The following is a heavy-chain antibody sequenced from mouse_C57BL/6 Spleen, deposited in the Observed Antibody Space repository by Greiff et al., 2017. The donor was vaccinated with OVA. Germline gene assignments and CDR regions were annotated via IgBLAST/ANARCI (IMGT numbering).Heavy chain of an antibody. CDR3: ARGGTTVENFDY. D-gene: IGHD1-1*01. J-gene: IGHJ2*01. CDR1: GYTFTSYW. CDR2: IHPNSGST. Sequence: VQLQQPGAELVKPGASVKLSCKASGYTFTSYWMHWVKQRPGQGLEWIGMIHPNSGSTNYNEKFKSKATLTVDKSSSTAYMQLSSLTSEDSAVYYCARGGTTVENFDYWGQGTTLTVSS. V-gene: IGHV1-64*01.